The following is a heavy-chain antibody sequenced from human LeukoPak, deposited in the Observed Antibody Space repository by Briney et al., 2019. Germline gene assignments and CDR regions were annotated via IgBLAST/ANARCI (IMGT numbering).Heavy chain of an antibody. V-gene: IGHV4-61*01. CDR3: ARDLLSTAGYFDY. D-gene: IGHD6-19*01. CDR1: GGSISSGHNY. J-gene: IGHJ4*02. Sequence: PSQTLSLTCTVSGGSISSGHNYWSWIRQPPGKGLEWIGYIYYSGSTNYNPSLKSRVTISVDTSKNQFSLNLSSVTAADTAVYYCARDLLSTAGYFDYWGQGTLVTVSS. CDR2: IYYSGST.